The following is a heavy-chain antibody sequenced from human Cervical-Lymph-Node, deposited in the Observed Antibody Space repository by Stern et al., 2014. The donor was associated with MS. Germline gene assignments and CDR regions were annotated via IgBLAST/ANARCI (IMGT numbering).Heavy chain of an antibody. Sequence: EVQLEESGGALVQPGGSLRLSCAPSGLTFTSYWMTWVRQVPGKGLEWVANIKQDGSEKYYVDSGKGRFTISRDNAKNSLYLQMNSLRAEDTAVYYCSRGRLGRWGQGTLVTVSS. J-gene: IGHJ4*02. D-gene: IGHD3/OR15-3a*01. CDR2: IKQDGSEK. V-gene: IGHV3-7*01. CDR1: GLTFTSYW. CDR3: SRGRLGR.